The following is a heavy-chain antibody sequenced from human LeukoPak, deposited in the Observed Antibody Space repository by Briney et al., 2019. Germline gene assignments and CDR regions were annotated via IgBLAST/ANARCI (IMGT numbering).Heavy chain of an antibody. CDR2: IYSGGST. V-gene: IGHV3-53*01. CDR1: GFTVSSNY. Sequence: PGGSLRLSCAASGFTVSSNYMSWVRQAPGKGLEWVSVIYSGGSTYYADSVKGRFTISRDNSKNTLYLQMNSLRAEDTAVYYCARDRCEIVGATPHYFYYYGMDVWGQGTTVTVSS. CDR3: ARDRCEIVGATPHYFYYYGMDV. J-gene: IGHJ6*02. D-gene: IGHD1-26*01.